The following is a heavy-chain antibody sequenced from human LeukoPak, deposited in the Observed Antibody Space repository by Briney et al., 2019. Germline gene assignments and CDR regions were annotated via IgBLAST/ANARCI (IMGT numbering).Heavy chain of an antibody. CDR2: ISSSSSYI. CDR1: GFTFSSYN. J-gene: IGHJ6*03. Sequence: GGSLRLSCAASGFTFSSYNMNWVRQAPGKGLEWVSSISSSSSYIYYADSVKGRFTISRDNAKNSLYLQMNSLRAEDTAVYYCAREIILRFLEWPQRTHGAYYMDVWGKGTTVTVSS. CDR3: AREIILRFLEWPQRTHGAYYMDV. V-gene: IGHV3-21*01. D-gene: IGHD3-3*01.